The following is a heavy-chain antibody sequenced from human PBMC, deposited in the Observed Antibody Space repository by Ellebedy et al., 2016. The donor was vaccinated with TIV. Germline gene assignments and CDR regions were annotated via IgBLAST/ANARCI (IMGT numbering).Heavy chain of an antibody. J-gene: IGHJ6*02. CDR1: GFTFSDYY. CDR3: ARGGYSYGLYYYYGMDV. D-gene: IGHD5-18*01. V-gene: IGHV3-11*04. Sequence: GESLKISCAASGFTFSDYYMSWVRQAPGKGLEWISYISSAGYNIQYADSVKGRFTISRDNAKTSLYLQMNTLRAEDTAVYYCARGGYSYGLYYYYGMDVWGQGTTVTVSS. CDR2: ISSAGYNI.